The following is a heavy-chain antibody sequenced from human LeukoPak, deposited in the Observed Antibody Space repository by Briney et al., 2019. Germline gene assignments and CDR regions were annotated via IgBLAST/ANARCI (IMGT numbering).Heavy chain of an antibody. V-gene: IGHV3-23*01. Sequence: GGSLRLSCAASGFPFTAYAMSWVRQPPGKGLEWVPAISNSGDNTYYADSVKGRFTISRDNSKNTFFLQMNSLRAEDTAMYYCTKTGARYSASSNFDSWGQGALVTVSS. CDR2: ISNSGDNT. CDR1: GFPFTAYA. D-gene: IGHD6-6*01. CDR3: TKTGARYSASSNFDS. J-gene: IGHJ4*02.